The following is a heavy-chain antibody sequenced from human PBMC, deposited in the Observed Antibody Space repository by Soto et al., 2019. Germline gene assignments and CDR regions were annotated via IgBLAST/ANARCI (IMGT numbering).Heavy chain of an antibody. J-gene: IGHJ4*02. CDR3: ARERGDYYDSSGYYYVRGRYFDY. Sequence: QVQLVQSGAEVKKPGSSVKVSCKASGGTFSSYAISWVRQAPGQGLEWMGGIIPIFGTANYAQKFQGRVTITADESTSTAYMELSSLRSEDTAVYYSARERGDYYDSSGYYYVRGRYFDYWGQGTLVTVSS. D-gene: IGHD3-22*01. CDR1: GGTFSSYA. CDR2: IIPIFGTA. V-gene: IGHV1-69*01.